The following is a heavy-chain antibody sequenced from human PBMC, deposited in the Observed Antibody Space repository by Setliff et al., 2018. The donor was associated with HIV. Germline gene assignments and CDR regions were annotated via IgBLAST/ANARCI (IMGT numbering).Heavy chain of an antibody. CDR3: AREYSSSSRWFDP. CDR1: GGSISSHY. Sequence: SETLSLTCTVSGGSISSHYWSWIRQPPGKGLEWIGYIYYSGSTNYNPSLKSRVTISVDTSKNQFSLELTSVTPADTAVYYCAREYSSSSRWFDPWGQGSLVTVSS. CDR2: IYYSGST. D-gene: IGHD6-6*01. V-gene: IGHV4-59*11. J-gene: IGHJ5*02.